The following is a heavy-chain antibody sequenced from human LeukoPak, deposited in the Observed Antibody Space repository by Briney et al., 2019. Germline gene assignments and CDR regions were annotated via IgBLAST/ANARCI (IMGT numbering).Heavy chain of an antibody. CDR2: IYSSGST. CDR1: GGSISSSSYL. J-gene: IGHJ6*03. Sequence: PSETLSLTCTVSGGSISSSSYLWGWIRQPPGKGLEWIGYIYSSGSTNYNPSLKSRVTMSVDTSKNQFSLKVSSVTAADTAVYYCARVFDSGSQAYFYYMDVWGKGTTVTIFS. CDR3: ARVFDSGSQAYFYYMDV. V-gene: IGHV4-61*05. D-gene: IGHD3-10*01.